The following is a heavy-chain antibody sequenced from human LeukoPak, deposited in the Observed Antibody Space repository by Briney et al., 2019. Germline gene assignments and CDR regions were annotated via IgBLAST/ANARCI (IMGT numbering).Heavy chain of an antibody. Sequence: GGSLRLSCAASGFTVSSNYMSWVRQAPGKGLEWVSVIYSGGSTYYADSVKGRFTISRDNAKNSLYLQMNSLRAEDTAVYYCARDHGVWYQLLSYYYYYYMDVWGKGTTVTVSS. J-gene: IGHJ6*03. CDR3: ARDHGVWYQLLSYYYYYYMDV. D-gene: IGHD2-2*01. CDR2: IYSGGST. V-gene: IGHV3-53*01. CDR1: GFTVSSNY.